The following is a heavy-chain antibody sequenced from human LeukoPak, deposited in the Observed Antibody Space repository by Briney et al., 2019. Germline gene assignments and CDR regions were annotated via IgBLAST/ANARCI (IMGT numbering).Heavy chain of an antibody. CDR1: GGSISSGGYY. Sequence: PSETLSLTCTVSGGSISSGGYYWSWIRQHPGKGLEWIGYIYYSGSTYYNPSLKSRVTISVDTSKNQFSLKLSSVTAADTAVYYCATDSSGWYDVPDYWGQGTLVTVSS. J-gene: IGHJ4*02. V-gene: IGHV4-31*03. CDR2: IYYSGST. D-gene: IGHD6-19*01. CDR3: ATDSSGWYDVPDY.